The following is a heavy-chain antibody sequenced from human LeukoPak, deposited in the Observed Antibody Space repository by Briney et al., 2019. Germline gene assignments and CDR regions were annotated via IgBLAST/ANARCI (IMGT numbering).Heavy chain of an antibody. Sequence: GASVKVSCKASGGTFSSYAISWVRQAPGQGLERMGRIIPILGIANYAQKFQGRVTITADKSTSTAYMELSSLRSEDTAVYYCARGGVVVPAAQHFDYWGQGTLVTVSS. CDR3: ARGGVVVPAAQHFDY. D-gene: IGHD2-2*01. CDR1: GGTFSSYA. CDR2: IIPILGIA. J-gene: IGHJ4*02. V-gene: IGHV1-69*04.